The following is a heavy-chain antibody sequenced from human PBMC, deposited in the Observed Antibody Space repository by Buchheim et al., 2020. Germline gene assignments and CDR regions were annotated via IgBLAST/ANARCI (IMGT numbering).Heavy chain of an antibody. J-gene: IGHJ4*02. V-gene: IGHV3-23*01. Sequence: EVQLLESGGGLVQPGGSLRLSCAASGFTFSSYAMSWVRQAPGKRLEWVSAISGSGGSTYYADSVKGRFTISRDNSKNTLYLQMNSLRAEDTAVYYCAKDLTPYYYDSSGYYLFDYWGQGTL. D-gene: IGHD3-22*01. CDR3: AKDLTPYYYDSSGYYLFDY. CDR2: ISGSGGST. CDR1: GFTFSSYA.